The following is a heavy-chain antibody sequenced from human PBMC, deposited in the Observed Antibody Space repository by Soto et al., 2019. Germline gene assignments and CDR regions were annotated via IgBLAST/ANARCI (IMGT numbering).Heavy chain of an antibody. V-gene: IGHV2-5*01. CDR2: IYWNDNK. Sequence: QITLRESGPTLVKPTETLTLTCTFSGFSLSTNGMAVGWIRQAPGKAQEWLGIIYWNDNKRYSPSLKSRLTITKDTSKNVVVLTMTNMDPVDTATYFCAHMPYFFSSGKASFDYWGQGSLVTVSS. D-gene: IGHD3-10*01. CDR1: GFSLSTNGMA. CDR3: AHMPYFFSSGKASFDY. J-gene: IGHJ4*02.